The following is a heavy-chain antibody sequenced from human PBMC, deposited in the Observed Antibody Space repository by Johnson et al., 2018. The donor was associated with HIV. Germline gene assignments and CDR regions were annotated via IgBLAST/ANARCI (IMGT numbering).Heavy chain of an antibody. CDR2: INSAGSST. V-gene: IGHV3-74*01. CDR3: ARDGWEQRGETVGDGFDI. Sequence: VQLVESGGGLVQPGASLRLSCAASGFTFSSYWMHWVRQAPGKGLVWVARINSAGSSTRYADSVKGRFTISRDNAKNTLYLQMNSLRVEDTAFYYCARDGWEQRGETVGDGFDIWGQGTMVTVSS. J-gene: IGHJ3*02. CDR1: GFTFSSYW. D-gene: IGHD1-26*01.